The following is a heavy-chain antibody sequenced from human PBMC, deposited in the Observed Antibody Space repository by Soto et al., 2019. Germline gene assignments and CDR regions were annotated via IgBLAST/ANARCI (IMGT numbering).Heavy chain of an antibody. Sequence: GGSLRLSCAASGFTFSSYAMSWVRQAPGKGLEWVSAISGSGGSTYHADSVKGRFTISRDNSKNTLYLQMNSLRAEDTAVYYCAKSGIVGATITDSFDYWGQGTLVTVSS. CDR3: AKSGIVGATITDSFDY. V-gene: IGHV3-23*01. CDR2: ISGSGGST. J-gene: IGHJ4*02. D-gene: IGHD1-26*01. CDR1: GFTFSSYA.